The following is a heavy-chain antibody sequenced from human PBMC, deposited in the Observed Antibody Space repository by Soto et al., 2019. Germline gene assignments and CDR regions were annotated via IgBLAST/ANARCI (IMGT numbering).Heavy chain of an antibody. J-gene: IGHJ4*02. CDR3: ARASPSYLQSDS. Sequence: SETLSLTCSVSGYAISSGYYWSWIRQPPGKTLEWIGYVFSSGFTSYNPSLKSRVTISVDMSKNQFSLTLSSVTAADTAIYYCARASPSYLQSDSWGQGTLVTVSS. CDR1: GYAISSGYY. CDR2: VFSSGFT. V-gene: IGHV4-61*08.